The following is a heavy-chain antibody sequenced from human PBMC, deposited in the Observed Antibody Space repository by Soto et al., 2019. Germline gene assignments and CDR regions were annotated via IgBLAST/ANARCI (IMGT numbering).Heavy chain of an antibody. J-gene: IGHJ4*02. V-gene: IGHV3-23*01. CDR2: ISGSGGST. CDR3: AKDHWPGIAGQRYFDY. D-gene: IGHD6-13*01. CDR1: GFTFSSYA. Sequence: GGSLRLSCAASGFTFSSYAMSWVRQAPGKGLEWVSAISGSGGSTYYADSVKGRFTISRDNSKNTLYLQMNSLRAEDTAVYYCAKDHWPGIAGQRYFDYWGQGTLVTVSS.